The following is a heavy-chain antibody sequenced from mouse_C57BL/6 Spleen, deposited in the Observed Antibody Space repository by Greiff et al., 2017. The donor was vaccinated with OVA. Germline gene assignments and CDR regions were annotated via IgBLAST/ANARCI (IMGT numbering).Heavy chain of an antibody. CDR2: INPGSGGT. CDR1: GYTFTNYL. CDR3: ARGKLYYYAMDY. V-gene: IGHV1-54*01. Sequence: QVQLQQSGAELVRPGTSVKVSCKASGYTFTNYLIEWVKQRPGQGLEWIGVINPGSGGTNYNEKFKGKATLTADKSSSTAYMQLSSLTSEDSAVYVCARGKLYYYAMDYWGQGTSVTVSS. J-gene: IGHJ4*01.